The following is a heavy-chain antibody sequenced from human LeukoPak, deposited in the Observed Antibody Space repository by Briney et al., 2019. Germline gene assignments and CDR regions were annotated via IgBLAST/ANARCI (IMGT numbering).Heavy chain of an antibody. CDR2: ISGRGGST. Sequence: PGGSLRLSCAASGFTFSSYAMSWVRQAPGRGLEWVSAISGRGGSTYYADSVKGRFTISRDNSKNTLYLQMNSLRAEDTAVYYCAKEDSRSAYGAWLGFDYWGQGTLVTVSS. V-gene: IGHV3-23*01. J-gene: IGHJ4*02. D-gene: IGHD4-17*01. CDR3: AKEDSRSAYGAWLGFDY. CDR1: GFTFSSYA.